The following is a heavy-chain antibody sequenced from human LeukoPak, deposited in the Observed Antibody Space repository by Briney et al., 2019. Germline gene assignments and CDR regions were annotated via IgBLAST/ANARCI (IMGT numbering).Heavy chain of an antibody. Sequence: PSETLSLTCTVSGGSISSYYWSWIRQPAGKGLEWIGRIYTSGSTNYNPSLKSRVTMSVDTSKNQFSLKLSSVTAADTAVYYCARESGYFDWLLRSPDYYYYYYMDVWGKGTTVTISS. CDR2: IYTSGST. V-gene: IGHV4-4*07. D-gene: IGHD3-9*01. CDR1: GGSISSYY. CDR3: ARESGYFDWLLRSPDYYYYYYMDV. J-gene: IGHJ6*03.